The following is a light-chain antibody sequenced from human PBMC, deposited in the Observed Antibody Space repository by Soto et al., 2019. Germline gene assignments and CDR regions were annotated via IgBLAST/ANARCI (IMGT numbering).Light chain of an antibody. V-gene: IGKV3-20*01. J-gene: IGKJ1*01. CDR3: HQYGTSPGT. CDR1: ESVPTSS. CDR2: GAS. Sequence: EIVLTQSPGTPSLSPGERATLSCRASESVPTSSLAWYQQKPGQAPRLLIHGASNRATGIPDTFSGSGSGTDFTLTISRLEPEDFAVYYCHQYGTSPGTFGQGTKVEIK.